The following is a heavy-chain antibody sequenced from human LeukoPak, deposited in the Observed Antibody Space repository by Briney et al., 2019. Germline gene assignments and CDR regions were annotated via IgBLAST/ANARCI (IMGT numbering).Heavy chain of an antibody. D-gene: IGHD1-26*01. Sequence: GASVKVSCKASGYTFTIYGISWGRQAPGQGLEWMGWISAYNGNTNYAQKRQSRVTMTTDTSTSTAYMELRSLRSDDTAVYYCARDLKYSGSYPSIQPEDAFDIWGQGTMVTVSS. V-gene: IGHV1-18*01. CDR1: GYTFTIYG. CDR3: ARDLKYSGSYPSIQPEDAFDI. J-gene: IGHJ3*02. CDR2: ISAYNGNT.